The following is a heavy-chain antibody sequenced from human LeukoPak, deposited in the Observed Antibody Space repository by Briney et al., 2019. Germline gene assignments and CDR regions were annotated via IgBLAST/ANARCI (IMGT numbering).Heavy chain of an antibody. Sequence: SETLSLTCTVSGGSISSYYWSWIRQPPGKGLGWIGDIYFSGSTNYNPSLKSRVTISVDTSKNQFSLKLSSATAADTAVYYCARGLYYYGSGSSPLDYWGQGTLVTVSS. V-gene: IGHV4-59*01. CDR3: ARGLYYYGSGSSPLDY. CDR1: GGSISSYY. D-gene: IGHD3-10*01. J-gene: IGHJ4*02. CDR2: IYFSGST.